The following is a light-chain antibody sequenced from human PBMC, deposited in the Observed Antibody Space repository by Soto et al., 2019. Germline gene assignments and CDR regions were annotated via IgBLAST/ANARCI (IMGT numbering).Light chain of an antibody. CDR1: SSDVGGYNY. CDR3: SSYTSSSTLV. V-gene: IGLV2-14*01. Sequence: QSALTQPASVSGSPGQSITISCTGTSSDVGGYNYVSWYQQHPGKAPKLMIYDVSNRPSGVSNRFSGSKSGNTASLTISGLQAEDEADCYCSSYTSSSTLVFGGGTKRTVL. CDR2: DVS. J-gene: IGLJ2*01.